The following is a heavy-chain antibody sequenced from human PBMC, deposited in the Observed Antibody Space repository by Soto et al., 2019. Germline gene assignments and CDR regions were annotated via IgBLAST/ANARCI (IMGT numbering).Heavy chain of an antibody. D-gene: IGHD3-10*01. CDR1: GGSISSGGYY. CDR3: ARDDVRGELNYFDY. CDR2: IYYSGST. J-gene: IGHJ4*02. V-gene: IGHV4-31*03. Sequence: SETLSLTCTVSGGSISSGGYYWSWIRQHPGKGLEWIGYIYYSGSTYYNPSLKSRVTISVDTSKNQFSLKLSSVTAADTAVYYCARDDVRGELNYFDYWGQGTLVTVSS.